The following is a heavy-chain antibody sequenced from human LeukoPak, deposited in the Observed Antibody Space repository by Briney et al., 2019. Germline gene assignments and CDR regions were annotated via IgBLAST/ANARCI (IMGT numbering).Heavy chain of an antibody. CDR3: AKGEDDFWSGYSDY. CDR1: GFTFSSYA. J-gene: IGHJ4*02. D-gene: IGHD3-3*01. CDR2: ISGSGGST. Sequence: PGGSLRLSCAASGFTFSSYAMSWVRQAPGKGLEWVSAISGSGGSTYYADSVKGRFTISRDNSKNTLYLQMNSLRAEDTAVYYCAKGEDDFWSGYSDYWGQGTLVTVSS. V-gene: IGHV3-23*01.